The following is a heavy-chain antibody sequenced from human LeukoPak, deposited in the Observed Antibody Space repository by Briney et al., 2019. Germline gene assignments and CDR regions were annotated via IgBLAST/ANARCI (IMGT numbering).Heavy chain of an antibody. D-gene: IGHD3-10*01. J-gene: IGHJ4*02. CDR1: GGSFSGYY. CDR2: INHSGST. CDR3: ARVRGIYGSGSNRGYFDY. V-gene: IGHV4-34*01. Sequence: KASETLSLTCGVYGGSFSGYYWSWMRQSPGKGLEWIGEINHSGSTNYNPSLKSRVTISVDTSKNQFSLKLSSVTAADTAVYYCARVRGIYGSGSNRGYFDYWGQGTLVTVSS.